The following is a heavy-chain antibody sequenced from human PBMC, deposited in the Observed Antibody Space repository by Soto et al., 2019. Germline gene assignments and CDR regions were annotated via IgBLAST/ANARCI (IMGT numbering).Heavy chain of an antibody. Sequence: QVQLVQSGAEVKKPGSSVKVSCKASGGTFSTYTINWVRQAPGQGLEWMGRIIPILAITNNAQRFQGRGTMTADKSTSTVYMELTSLTSQDTAVYYWARDSGTVGYDDSWGQGTLVTVSS. CDR2: IIPILAIT. D-gene: IGHD3-10*01. V-gene: IGHV1-69*08. J-gene: IGHJ4*02. CDR1: GGTFSTYT. CDR3: ARDSGTVGYDDS.